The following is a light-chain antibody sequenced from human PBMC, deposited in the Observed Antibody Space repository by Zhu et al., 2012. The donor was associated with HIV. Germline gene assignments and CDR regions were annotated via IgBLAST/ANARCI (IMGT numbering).Light chain of an antibody. CDR2: GAS. CDR1: QSVSSN. V-gene: IGKV3-15*01. Sequence: EIVMTQSPATLSVSPGERATLSCRASQSVSSNLAWYQQKPGQAPRLLIYGASTRATGIPARFSGSGSGTEFTLTISSMQSEDFAVYYCQQYNNWPWTFGKDQGGNQT. J-gene: IGKJ1*01. CDR3: QQYNNWPWT.